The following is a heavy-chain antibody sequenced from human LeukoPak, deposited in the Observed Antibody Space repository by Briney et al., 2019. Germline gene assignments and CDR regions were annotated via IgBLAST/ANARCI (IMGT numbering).Heavy chain of an antibody. D-gene: IGHD1-14*01. CDR2: IKQDGSEK. CDR3: ARPGLPVAGTRWFDP. V-gene: IGHV3-7*03. J-gene: IGHJ5*02. CDR1: GFTFSSYW. Sequence: PGGSLRLSCAASGFTFSSYWMSWVRQAPGKGLEWVANIKQDGSEKYYVDSVKGRFTISRDNAKNSLYLQMNSLSAEDTAVFYCARPGLPVAGTRWFDPWGQGTLVTVSS.